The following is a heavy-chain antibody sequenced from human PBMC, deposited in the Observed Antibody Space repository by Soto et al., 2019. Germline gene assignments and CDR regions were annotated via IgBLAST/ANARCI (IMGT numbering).Heavy chain of an antibody. CDR3: ARGYCSGGNCYSGMDV. V-gene: IGHV1-69*13. CDR1: GGTFSSYA. J-gene: IGHJ6*02. D-gene: IGHD2-15*01. Sequence: ASVKVSCKASGGTFSSYAIIWVRQAPGHGLEWMGGIIPISGTTYYTQKFLGRVTITADEPTSTAFMELSSLKSEDTAVFYCARGYCSGGNCYSGMDVWGQGTMVTVSS. CDR2: IIPISGTT.